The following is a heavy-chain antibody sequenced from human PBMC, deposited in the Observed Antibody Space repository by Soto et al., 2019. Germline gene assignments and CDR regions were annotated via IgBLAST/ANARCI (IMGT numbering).Heavy chain of an antibody. CDR2: ISYDGSNK. D-gene: IGHD2-8*01. J-gene: IGHJ4*02. V-gene: IGHV3-30-3*01. Sequence: GGSLRLSCAASGFTFSSYAMHWVRQAPGKGLEWVAVISYDGSNKYYADSVKGRFTISRDNSKNTLYLQMNSLRAEDTAVYYCARGIQGVCDGWGQGTLVTVSS. CDR3: ARGIQGVCDG. CDR1: GFTFSSYA.